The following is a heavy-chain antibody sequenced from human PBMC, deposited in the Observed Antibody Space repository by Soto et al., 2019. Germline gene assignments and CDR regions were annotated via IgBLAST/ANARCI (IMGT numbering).Heavy chain of an antibody. V-gene: IGHV4-34*01. J-gene: IGHJ4*02. D-gene: IGHD5-18*01. Sequence: PSETLSLTCAVYGGSFSGYYWSWIRQPPGKGLEWIGEINHSGSTNYNPSLKSRVTISVDTSKNQFSLKLSSVTAADTAVYYCARAGGYSYGYRHWGQGTLVTVSS. CDR3: ARAGGYSYGYRH. CDR2: INHSGST. CDR1: GGSFSGYY.